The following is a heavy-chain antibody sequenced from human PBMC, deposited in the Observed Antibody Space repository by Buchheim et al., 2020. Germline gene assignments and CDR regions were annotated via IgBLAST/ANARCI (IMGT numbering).Heavy chain of an antibody. CDR1: GGSISSGGYY. D-gene: IGHD3-3*01. CDR2: ISYSGST. V-gene: IGHV4-31*03. J-gene: IGHJ4*02. CDR3: ARGVAGYYDFWSGYFYLDY. Sequence: QVQLQESGPGLVKPSQTLSLTCTVSGGSISSGGYYWSWIRQHPGKGLEWTGYISYSGSTYYNLSLKSRVTISVDTSKNQFSLKLSSVTAADTAVYYCARGVAGYYDFWSGYFYLDYWGQGTL.